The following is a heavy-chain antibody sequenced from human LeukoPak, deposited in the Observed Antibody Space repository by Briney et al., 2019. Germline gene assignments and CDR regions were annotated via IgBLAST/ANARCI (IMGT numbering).Heavy chain of an antibody. V-gene: IGHV1-18*01. D-gene: IGHD5-12*01. Sequence: ASVKVSCKASGYTFINYGITWVRQAPGQGLEWMGWISAYNGNTNYAQKLQGRVTMTTDTSTSKAYMELRSLRSDDTAVYYCARDEDRGDISHGYWGQGTLVTVSS. J-gene: IGHJ4*02. CDR2: ISAYNGNT. CDR3: ARDEDRGDISHGY. CDR1: GYTFINYG.